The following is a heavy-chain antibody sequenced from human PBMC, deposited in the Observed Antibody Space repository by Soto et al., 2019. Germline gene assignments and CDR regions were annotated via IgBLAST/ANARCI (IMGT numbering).Heavy chain of an antibody. CDR2: ISGSGAGT. V-gene: IGHV3-23*01. CDR3: AKEALTVAGNNFDS. D-gene: IGHD6-19*01. Sequence: PGGSLRLSCAASGFTFTTYAMGWVRQAPGKGLEWVSSISGSGAGTFYADSVKGRFTLSRDNAKKMVYLQMNGLRADDTAVYYCAKEALTVAGNNFDSWGQGTLVTVSS. J-gene: IGHJ4*02. CDR1: GFTFTTYA.